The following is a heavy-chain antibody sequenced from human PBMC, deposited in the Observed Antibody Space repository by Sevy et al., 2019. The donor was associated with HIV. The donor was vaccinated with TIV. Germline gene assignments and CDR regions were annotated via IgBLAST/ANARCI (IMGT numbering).Heavy chain of an antibody. D-gene: IGHD6-13*01. CDR1: GGSISSYY. CDR2: IYYSGST. V-gene: IGHV4-59*01. J-gene: IGHJ3*02. CDR3: SSSYSSSLHDAFDI. Sequence: SETLSLTCTVSGGSISSYYWSWIRQPPGKGLEWIGSIYYSGSTNYNPSPKSRVTISVDTSKNQFALKLSSVTAADTAVYYWSSSYSSSLHDAFDIWGQGTMVTVSS.